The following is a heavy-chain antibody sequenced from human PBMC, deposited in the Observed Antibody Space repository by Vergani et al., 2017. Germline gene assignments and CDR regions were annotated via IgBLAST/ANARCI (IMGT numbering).Heavy chain of an antibody. D-gene: IGHD3-10*01. Sequence: EVQLVQSGAEVQKPGESLKISCKGSGYSFTSYWIGWVRQMPGKGLEWMGIIYPGDSDTRYSPSFQGQVTISADKSISTAYLQWSSLKASDTAMYYCARLTSGFGELLYSWFDPWGQGTLVTVSS. CDR1: GYSFTSYW. V-gene: IGHV5-51*03. CDR2: IYPGDSDT. J-gene: IGHJ5*02. CDR3: ARLTSGFGELLYSWFDP.